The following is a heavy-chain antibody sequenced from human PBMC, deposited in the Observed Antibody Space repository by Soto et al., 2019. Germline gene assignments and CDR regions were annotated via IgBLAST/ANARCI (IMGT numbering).Heavy chain of an antibody. D-gene: IGHD6-13*01. J-gene: IGHJ5*02. Sequence: GPSVEVSWKASGYTLTSYGIRWVRQAPGQRLEWMGWINAANGDTKYSPKFQGRVTITRDTSASTAYMELSSLRSEDTAVYYCVRRHVSATGIDWFDPWGQGTLVTVPS. V-gene: IGHV1-3*01. CDR3: VRRHVSATGIDWFDP. CDR2: INAANGDT. CDR1: GYTLTSYG.